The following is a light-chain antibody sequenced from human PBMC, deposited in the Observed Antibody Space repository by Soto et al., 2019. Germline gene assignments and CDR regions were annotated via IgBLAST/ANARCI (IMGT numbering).Light chain of an antibody. Sequence: QSVLTQSPSASASLGASVTLTCTLSSGHSSYAIAWHQQQPEKGPRYLMKLNSDGSYSKGDGIPDRFSGSSSGAERYLTIASLQSEDEADYFCQTWGTGISVFGTGTKLTVL. J-gene: IGLJ1*01. CDR3: QTWGTGISV. V-gene: IGLV4-69*01. CDR2: LNSDGSY. CDR1: SGHSSYA.